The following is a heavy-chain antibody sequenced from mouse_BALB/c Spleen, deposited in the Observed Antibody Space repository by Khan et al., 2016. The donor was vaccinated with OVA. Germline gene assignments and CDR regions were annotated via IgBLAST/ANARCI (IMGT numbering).Heavy chain of an antibody. CDR2: INPTSGYT. Sequence: QVQLKQSGAALAKPGASVKMSCKASGYTFSTYWMHWVKQRPGQGLEWIGYINPTSGYTDYNEKFKDKATLSADKSSSTAYMQLSRLTSEDSAGYYCTRDRIDYWGQGTTLTVSS. V-gene: IGHV1-7*01. CDR3: TRDRIDY. CDR1: GYTFSTYW. J-gene: IGHJ2*01.